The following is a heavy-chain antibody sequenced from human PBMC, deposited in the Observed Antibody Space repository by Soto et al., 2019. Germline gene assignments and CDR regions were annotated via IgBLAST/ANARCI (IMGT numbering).Heavy chain of an antibody. D-gene: IGHD7-27*01. CDR1: GGSISSYY. CDR3: ARDEGVLGNWYFEL. CDR2: IYTSGST. J-gene: IGHJ2*01. V-gene: IGHV4-4*07. Sequence: PSETLSLTCTVSGGSISSYYWSWIRQPAGKGLEWIGRIYTSGSTNYNPSLKSRVTMSVDTSKNQFSLKLGSVTAADTAVYYCARDEGVLGNWYFELWGRGTLVTVSS.